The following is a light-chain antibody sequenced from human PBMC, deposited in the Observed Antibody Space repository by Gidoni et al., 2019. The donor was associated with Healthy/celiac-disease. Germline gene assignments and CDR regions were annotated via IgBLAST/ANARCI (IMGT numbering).Light chain of an antibody. CDR3: QQLNSYPLFT. J-gene: IGKJ3*01. CDR1: QGISSY. CDR2: AAS. V-gene: IGKV1-9*01. Sequence: IQFTQSPSFLSASVGDRVTITYRPSQGISSYLAWYQQKPGKAPKLLIYAASTLQSGVPSRFSGSGSGTEFTLTISSLQPDDFATYYCQQLNSYPLFTFGPGTKVDIK.